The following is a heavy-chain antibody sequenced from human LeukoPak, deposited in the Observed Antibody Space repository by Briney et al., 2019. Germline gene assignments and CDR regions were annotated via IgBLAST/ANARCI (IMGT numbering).Heavy chain of an antibody. J-gene: IGHJ5*02. Sequence: SETLSLTCTVSGGSISSYYWSWIRQPAGKGLEWIGRIYTSGSTNYNPSLKSRVTMSVDTSKNQFSLKLSSVTAADTAVYYCARDGSGTYWAYYNWFDPWGQGTLVTVSS. CDR3: ARDGSGTYWAYYNWFDP. CDR2: IYTSGST. D-gene: IGHD3-10*01. V-gene: IGHV4-4*07. CDR1: GGSISSYY.